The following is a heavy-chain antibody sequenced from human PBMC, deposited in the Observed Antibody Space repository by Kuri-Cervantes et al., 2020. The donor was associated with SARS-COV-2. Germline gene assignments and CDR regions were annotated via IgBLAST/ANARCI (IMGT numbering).Heavy chain of an antibody. Sequence: GGSLRLSCAASGFTFSSYSMNWVRQAPGKGLEWVSSISSSSSYIYYADSVKGRFTISRDNAKNSLYLQMNSLRAEDTAVYYCANLQWLLIDDAFDIWGQGTMVTVSS. V-gene: IGHV3-21*04. J-gene: IGHJ3*02. CDR3: ANLQWLLIDDAFDI. D-gene: IGHD3-22*01. CDR1: GFTFSSYS. CDR2: ISSSSSYI.